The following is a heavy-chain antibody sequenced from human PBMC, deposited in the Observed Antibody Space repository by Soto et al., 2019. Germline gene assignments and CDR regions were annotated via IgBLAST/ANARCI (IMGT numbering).Heavy chain of an antibody. CDR3: ARDTYDFWSGYKYNWFDP. D-gene: IGHD3-3*01. J-gene: IGHJ5*02. CDR2: INPNSGDT. Sequence: ASVKVSCKASGYTFTGYYMHWVRQAPGQGLEWMGWINPNSGDTNYAQKFQGRVTMTRDTSISTAYMELSRLRSDDTAVYYCARDTYDFWSGYKYNWFDPWGQGTLVTVSS. V-gene: IGHV1-2*02. CDR1: GYTFTGYY.